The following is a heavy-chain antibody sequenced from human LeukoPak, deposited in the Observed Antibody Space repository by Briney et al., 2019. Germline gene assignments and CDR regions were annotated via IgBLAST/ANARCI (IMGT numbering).Heavy chain of an antibody. D-gene: IGHD1-1*01. V-gene: IGHV3-7*01. CDR2: VNEEGSEL. CDR3: ARAPTIGTTDH. J-gene: IGHJ5*02. CDR1: GFTVSSNY. Sequence: GGSLRLSCAASGFTVSSNYMSWVRQAPGKGLEWVANVNEEGSELYYVDSVKGRFTVSRDNVENSLYLEMNSLTAEDTAVYYCARAPTIGTTDHWGQGTLVTVSS.